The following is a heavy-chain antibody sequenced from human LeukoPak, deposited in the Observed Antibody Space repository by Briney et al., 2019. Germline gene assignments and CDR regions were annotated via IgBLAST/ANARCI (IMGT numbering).Heavy chain of an antibody. CDR3: ARTSYYDSSGYYLPY. D-gene: IGHD3-22*01. V-gene: IGHV4-34*01. CDR2: INHSGNT. J-gene: IGHJ4*02. CDR1: GGSFSGYY. Sequence: PSETLSLTCAVYGGSFSGYYWSWIRQPPGKGLEWIGEINHSGNTNYNPSLKSRVTISVDTSKNQFSLKLSSVTAADTAVYYCARTSYYDSSGYYLPYWGQRTLVTVSS.